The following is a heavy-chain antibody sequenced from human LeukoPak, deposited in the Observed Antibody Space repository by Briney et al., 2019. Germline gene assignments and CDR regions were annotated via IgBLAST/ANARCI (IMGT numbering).Heavy chain of an antibody. CDR1: GGAVNDYY. D-gene: IGHD3-10*01. J-gene: IGHJ6*02. CDR3: ARGRRNYYNSGNTLTPWSGAVDV. Sequence: SETLSLTCTVSGGAVNDYYWSWIRQPPGKGREWIGHVYFSGTGQYNPSLKSRVSVAMDAPNNQFSLRLSSVTAADTAVYYCARGRRNYYNSGNTLTPWSGAVDVWGPGTTVSVSS. CDR2: VYFSGTG. V-gene: IGHV4-59*02.